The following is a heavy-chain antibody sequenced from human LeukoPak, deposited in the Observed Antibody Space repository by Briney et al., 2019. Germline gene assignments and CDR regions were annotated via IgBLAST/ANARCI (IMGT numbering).Heavy chain of an antibody. CDR2: INPNSGGT. V-gene: IGHV1-2*02. CDR1: GYTFTSYD. CDR3: ARDRRSDAFDI. Sequence: VASVKVSCKASGYTFTSYDINWVRQAPGQGLEWMGWINPNSGGTNYAQKFQGRVTMTRDTSISTAYMELSRLRSDDTAVYYCARDRRSDAFDIWGQGTMVTVSS. J-gene: IGHJ3*02.